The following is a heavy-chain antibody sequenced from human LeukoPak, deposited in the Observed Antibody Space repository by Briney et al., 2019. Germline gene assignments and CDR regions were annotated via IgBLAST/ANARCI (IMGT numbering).Heavy chain of an antibody. V-gene: IGHV4-59*13. CDR1: GGSISGYY. Sequence: SETLSLTCTVSGGSISGYYWSWIRQPPGKGLEWIGYIYYSGNTNYNPSLKSRGTISVDKPKNQFSLRLSSVTAADTAVYYGARLSHLGSRWYANFFEYWGQGILGTASS. CDR3: ARLSHLGSRWYANFFEY. D-gene: IGHD6-13*01. J-gene: IGHJ4*02. CDR2: IYYSGNT.